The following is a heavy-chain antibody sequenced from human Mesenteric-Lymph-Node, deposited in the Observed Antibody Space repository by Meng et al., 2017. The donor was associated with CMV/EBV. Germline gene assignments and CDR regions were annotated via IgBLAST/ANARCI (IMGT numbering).Heavy chain of an antibody. D-gene: IGHD1-1*01. V-gene: IGHV2-5*01. J-gene: IGHJ5*02. Sequence: SGPTLVKPTQTLTLTCSFSGFSLTTRGVSVAWIRQPPGKALEWLALIYWNDGKHYSPSLQNRLTITKDTSKNQVVLTMTNMDPMDTATYYCAHRRTWSDIWYDFFDPWGQGTLVTVSS. CDR3: AHRRTWSDIWYDFFDP. CDR2: IYWNDGK. CDR1: GFSLTTRGVS.